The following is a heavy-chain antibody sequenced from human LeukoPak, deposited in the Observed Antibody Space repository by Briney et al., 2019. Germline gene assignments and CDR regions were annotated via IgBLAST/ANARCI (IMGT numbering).Heavy chain of an antibody. CDR1: GFTFSSYG. D-gene: IGHD3-9*01. J-gene: IGHJ4*02. V-gene: IGHV3-30*02. Sequence: GGSLRRSCGASGFTFSSYGMHWVRQAPGKGLEWMAFIRYDGSNKYYADSVKGRFTISRDNSKNTLYLQMNSLRAEDTAVYYCARSPLGYFDWLCYFDYWGQGTLVTVSS. CDR3: ARSPLGYFDWLCYFDY. CDR2: IRYDGSNK.